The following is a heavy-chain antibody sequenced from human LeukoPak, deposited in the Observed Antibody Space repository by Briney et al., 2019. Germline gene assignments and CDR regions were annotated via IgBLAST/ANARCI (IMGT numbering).Heavy chain of an antibody. J-gene: IGHJ4*02. D-gene: IGHD6-19*01. V-gene: IGHV3-74*01. CDR2: INPEGAST. Sequence: GGSLRLSCTASGFAFSTYWMFWVRQAPGRGLVWVSQINPEGASTTFGDPAKGRFTASRDNAKNALHLQMNSLRVDDTAVYYCARGTAITAGIDFWGQGTLVTVSS. CDR1: GFAFSTYW. CDR3: ARGTAITAGIDF.